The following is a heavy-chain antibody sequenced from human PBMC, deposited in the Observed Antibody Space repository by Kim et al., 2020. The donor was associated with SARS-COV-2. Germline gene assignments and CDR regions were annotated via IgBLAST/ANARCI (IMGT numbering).Heavy chain of an antibody. J-gene: IGHJ2*01. CDR3: AKGGGWGIPSGRYFDL. D-gene: IGHD3-16*01. Sequence: VKGRFTISRDNAKSSLYLQMNSLRAEDTALYYCAKGGGWGIPSGRYFDLWGRGTLVTVSS. V-gene: IGHV3-9*01.